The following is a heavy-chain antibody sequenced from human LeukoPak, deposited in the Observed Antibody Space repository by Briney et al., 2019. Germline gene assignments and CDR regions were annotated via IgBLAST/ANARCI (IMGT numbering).Heavy chain of an antibody. D-gene: IGHD5-18*01. CDR1: GFTFSSYS. J-gene: IGHJ4*02. Sequence: GGSLRLSCAASGFTFSSYSMNWVRQAPGKGLEWVSYISSSSSTINYADSVKGRFTISRDNAKNSLYLQMNSLRAEDTAVYYCARDRGIVYTFAPDTAMVHWGQGTLVTVSS. CDR3: ARDRGIVYTFAPDTAMVH. V-gene: IGHV3-48*04. CDR2: ISSSSSTI.